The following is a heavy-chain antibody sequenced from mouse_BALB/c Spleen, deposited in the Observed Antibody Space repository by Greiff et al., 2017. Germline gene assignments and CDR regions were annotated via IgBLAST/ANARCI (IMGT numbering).Heavy chain of an antibody. CDR3: ARGGNCCWFAY. D-gene: IGHD2-1*01. J-gene: IGHJ3*01. Sequence: VQLVESGAELVKPGASVKLSCKASGYTFTSYDINWVRQRPEQGLEWIGWICPGGGSTKYNEKFKGKATLTTDKSSSTAYMQLSRLTSEDSAFYFCARGGNCCWFAYWGQGTLVTVSA. V-gene: IGHV1-85*01. CDR1: GYTFTSYD. CDR2: ICPGGGST.